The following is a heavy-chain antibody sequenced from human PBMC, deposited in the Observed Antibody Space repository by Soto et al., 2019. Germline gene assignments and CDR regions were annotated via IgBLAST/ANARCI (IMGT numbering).Heavy chain of an antibody. V-gene: IGHV1-24*01. CDR2: FDPEDGET. J-gene: IGHJ5*02. CDR1: GYTLTELS. Sequence: QVQLVQSGAEVKKPGASVKVSCKVSGYTLTELSMHWVRQAPGKGLEWMGGFDPEDGETIYSQKFQGRVTVTEDTSTDTVYMELSSLRSEDTAVYYCETLVSGEGVVGAILNWFDPWGQGTLVTVSS. D-gene: IGHD1-26*01. CDR3: ETLVSGEGVVGAILNWFDP.